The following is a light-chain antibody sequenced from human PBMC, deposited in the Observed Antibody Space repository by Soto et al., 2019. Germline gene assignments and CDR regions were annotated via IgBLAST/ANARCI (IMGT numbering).Light chain of an antibody. Sequence: EIVVSQSPGTLSLSPRERANLSCRAGHSVSSSYLAWYQQKPGQAPRLLIYGASSRATGIPDRFSGSGSGTDFTLTISRLQSEDFATYYCQQLHVYPITFGQGTRLETK. CDR1: HSVSSSY. CDR2: GAS. CDR3: QQLHVYPIT. J-gene: IGKJ5*01. V-gene: IGKV3-20*01.